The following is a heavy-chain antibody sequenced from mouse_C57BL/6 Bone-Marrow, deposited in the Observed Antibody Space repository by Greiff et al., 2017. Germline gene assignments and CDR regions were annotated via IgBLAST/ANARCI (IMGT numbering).Heavy chain of an antibody. D-gene: IGHD1-1*01. CDR1: GYAFTNYL. J-gene: IGHJ2*01. CDR3: ARRAITTVVAYDFDY. CDR2: INPGSGGT. V-gene: IGHV1-54*01. Sequence: QVQLQQSGAELVRPGTSVTVSCKASGYAFTNYLIEWVKQRPGPGLEWIGVINPGSGGTNYNEKFKGKATLTADKSSSTAYMQLSSLTSEDSAVYFCARRAITTVVAYDFDYGGQGTTLTVSS.